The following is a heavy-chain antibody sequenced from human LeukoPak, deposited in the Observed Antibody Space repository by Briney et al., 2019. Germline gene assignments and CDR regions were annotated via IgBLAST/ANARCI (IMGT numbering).Heavy chain of an antibody. Sequence: ASVKVSCTASGYTFTSYGISWVRQAPGQGLEWMGWISAYNGNTNYAQKLQGRVTMTTDTSTSTAYMELRSLRSDDTAVYYCARASPGLAAGGYHYYYYMDVWGKGTTVTVSS. CDR3: ARASPGLAAGGYHYYYYMDV. V-gene: IGHV1-18*01. CDR2: ISAYNGNT. D-gene: IGHD1-14*01. J-gene: IGHJ6*03. CDR1: GYTFTSYG.